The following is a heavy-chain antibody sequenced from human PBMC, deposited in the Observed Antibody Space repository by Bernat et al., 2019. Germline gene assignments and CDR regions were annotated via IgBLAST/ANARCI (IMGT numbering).Heavy chain of an antibody. CDR3: AREAPYSSSWYKDYYYGMDV. D-gene: IGHD6-13*01. J-gene: IGHJ6*02. V-gene: IGHV3-30-3*01. Sequence: QVQLVESGGGVVQPGRSLRLSCAASGFTFSSYAMHWVRQAPGKGLEWVAFISYDGSNKYYADSVTGRFTISRDNSKNTLYLQMNSLRAEDTAVYYCAREAPYSSSWYKDYYYGMDVWGQGTTVTVSS. CDR2: ISYDGSNK. CDR1: GFTFSSYA.